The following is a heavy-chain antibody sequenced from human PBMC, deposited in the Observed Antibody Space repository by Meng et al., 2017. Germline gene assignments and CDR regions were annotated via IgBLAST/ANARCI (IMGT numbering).Heavy chain of an antibody. CDR3: ARVHIVVVTARSRNYLDY. CDR2: ISYDKSNK. V-gene: IGHV3-30*01. Sequence: GESLKISCAASGFTFSSYAMHWVRQAPGKGLEWVAVISYDKSNKYYADSVKDRFTISRDNSKNTLYLKRNSLGAEDTAVDYCARVHIVVVTARSRNYLDYWGQGTLVTVSS. D-gene: IGHD2-21*02. CDR1: GFTFSSYA. J-gene: IGHJ4*02.